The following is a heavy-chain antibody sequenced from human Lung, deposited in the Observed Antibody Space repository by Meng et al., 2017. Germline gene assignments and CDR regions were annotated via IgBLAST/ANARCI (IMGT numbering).Heavy chain of an antibody. CDR2: INAGNGNT. J-gene: IGHJ4*02. V-gene: IGHV1-3*01. D-gene: IGHD2-8*01. CDR1: GYTFTSYA. CDR3: ARGEGYCTNGVCSPGY. Sequence: QVQLVQSGAAVKMSGASVKVSCKAAGYTFTSYAMHWLRQAPGQRLEWMGWINAGNGNTKYSQKFQGRVTITRDTSASTAYMELSSLRSEDTAVYYCARGEGYCTNGVCSPGYWGQGTLVTVSS.